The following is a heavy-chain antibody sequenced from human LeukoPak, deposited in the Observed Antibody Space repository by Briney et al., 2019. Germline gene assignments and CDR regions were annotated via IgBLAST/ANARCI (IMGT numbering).Heavy chain of an antibody. CDR2: INHSGST. CDR1: GGSFSGYY. CDR3: ARAPDIPAAPLYWFDP. V-gene: IGHV4-34*01. Sequence: PSETLSLTCAVYGGSFSGYYWSWIRQPPGKGLEWIGEINHSGSTNYNPSLKSRVTISVDTSKDQFSLKLSSVTAADTAVYYCARAPDIPAAPLYWFDPWGQGTLVTVSP. J-gene: IGHJ5*02. D-gene: IGHD2-2*01.